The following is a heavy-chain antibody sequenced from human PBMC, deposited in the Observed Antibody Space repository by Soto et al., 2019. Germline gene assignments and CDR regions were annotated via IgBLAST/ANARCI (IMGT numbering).Heavy chain of an antibody. CDR2: ISGSGGNT. Sequence: LRLSCAASGFTFSSYAMSWVRQAPGKGLEWVSTISGSGGNTYYADSVKGRFTISRANSKNTLYLQMDSLRAEDTAVYYCARDKYYYDSSDHFSADAFDIWGQGTMVTVSS. CDR3: ARDKYYYDSSDHFSADAFDI. V-gene: IGHV3-23*01. CDR1: GFTFSSYA. J-gene: IGHJ3*02. D-gene: IGHD3-22*01.